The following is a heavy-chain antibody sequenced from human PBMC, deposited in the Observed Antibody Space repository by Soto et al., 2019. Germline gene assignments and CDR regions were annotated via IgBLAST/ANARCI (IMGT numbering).Heavy chain of an antibody. CDR1: GGSISSYY. CDR3: ARQNYYGSGSYRGPRGYIDY. V-gene: IGHV4-59*01. J-gene: IGHJ4*02. Sequence: PSETLSLTCTVSGGSISSYYWSWIRQPPGKGLEWIGYIYYSGSTNYNPSLKSRVTISVDTSKNQFSLKLSSVTAADTAVYYCARQNYYGSGSYRGPRGYIDYWGQGTLVTVSS. CDR2: IYYSGST. D-gene: IGHD3-10*01.